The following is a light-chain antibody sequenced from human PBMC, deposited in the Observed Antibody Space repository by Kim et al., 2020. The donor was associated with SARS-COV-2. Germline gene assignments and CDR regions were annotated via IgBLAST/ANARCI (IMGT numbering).Light chain of an antibody. Sequence: EPASISSRSSQGPLYSNGFNYLDWYLQKPGQYPQLLIYLGSNRASGAPDRVSGSGSGTDFTLKISRVEAEDVGVYYCMQTRQTPRTFGQGTKLEI. CDR3: MQTRQTPRT. J-gene: IGKJ2*01. CDR2: LGS. CDR1: QGPLYSNGFNY. V-gene: IGKV2-28*01.